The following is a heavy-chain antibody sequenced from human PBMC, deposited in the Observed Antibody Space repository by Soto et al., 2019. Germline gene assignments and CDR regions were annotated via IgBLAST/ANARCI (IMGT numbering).Heavy chain of an antibody. CDR1: GYTFTSYD. CDR2: LNPNTGNS. CDR3: ARRAETNGWNGFGADKYYFDF. Sequence: QVQLVQSGAEVRKPGASVKVSCEASGYTFTSYDIYWVRQATGQGLEWMGWLNPNTGNSGYAQKFQVRRTVTSDTSINTVPMALSSLRSEDTAVYYCARRAETNGWNGFGADKYYFDFWGQGTLVTVSS. J-gene: IGHJ4*02. D-gene: IGHD1-1*01. V-gene: IGHV1-8*01.